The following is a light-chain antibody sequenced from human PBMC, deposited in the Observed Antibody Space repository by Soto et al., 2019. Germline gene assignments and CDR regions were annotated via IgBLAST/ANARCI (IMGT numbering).Light chain of an antibody. CDR1: QSISSY. J-gene: IGKJ1*01. CDR3: QQSHSPPAWT. Sequence: DIHMTQSPSSLSAAVGDRVTITCRASQSISSYLNWSQQKPGKAPKLLNYGAYSLRSGVPSRFSGSVSGTDFTLTISSLQPEDSATYYCQQSHSPPAWTFGQGTKVEIK. CDR2: GAY. V-gene: IGKV1-39*01.